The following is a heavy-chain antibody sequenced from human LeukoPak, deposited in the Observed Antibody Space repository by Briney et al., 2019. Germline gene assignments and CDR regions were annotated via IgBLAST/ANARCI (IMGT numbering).Heavy chain of an antibody. J-gene: IGHJ6*03. CDR2: IYTSGST. CDR3: AREGYCSSTSCYLLDYYYYYMDV. Sequence: SETLSLTCTVSGGSISSYYWSWIRQPAGKGLEWIGRIYTSGSTNYNPSLKSLVTMSVDTSKNQFSLKLSSVTAADTAVYYCAREGYCSSTSCYLLDYYYYYMDVWGKGTTVTVSS. D-gene: IGHD2-2*01. V-gene: IGHV4-4*07. CDR1: GGSISSYY.